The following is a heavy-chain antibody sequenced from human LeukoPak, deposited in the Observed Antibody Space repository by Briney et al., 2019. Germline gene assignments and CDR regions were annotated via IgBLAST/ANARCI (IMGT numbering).Heavy chain of an antibody. CDR1: GLTFSTYA. CDR3: AKTSHENIAYDSPFDY. J-gene: IGHJ4*02. V-gene: IGHV3-23*01. Sequence: GGSLRLSCAASGLTFSTYAMSWVRQAPGKGLEWVSAVRGSGSDTYYADSVKGRFTISRDNSKNTVFLQMNSLRAGDTAIYYCAKTSHENIAYDSPFDYWGQGTLVTVSS. D-gene: IGHD2/OR15-2a*01. CDR2: VRGSGSDT.